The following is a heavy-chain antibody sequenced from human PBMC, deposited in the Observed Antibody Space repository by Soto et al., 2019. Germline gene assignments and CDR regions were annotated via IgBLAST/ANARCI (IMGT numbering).Heavy chain of an antibody. CDR1: GFTFSSYE. V-gene: IGHV3-48*03. D-gene: IGHD2-8*02. CDR2: ITSTGSTR. Sequence: GGSLRLSCAASGFTFSSYEMNWVRQAPGKGLEWVSDITSTGSTRYYADSVKGRFTISRDNAKNSLYLQMNSLRAEDTAVYYCARGYCTSSACHWNFDYWGQGTLVTVSS. CDR3: ARGYCTSSACHWNFDY. J-gene: IGHJ4*02.